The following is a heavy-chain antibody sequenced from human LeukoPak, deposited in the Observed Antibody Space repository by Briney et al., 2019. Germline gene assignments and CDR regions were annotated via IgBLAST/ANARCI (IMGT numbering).Heavy chain of an antibody. CDR3: ARDGNRGYDYYYMDV. D-gene: IGHD1-14*01. V-gene: IGHV1-69*13. J-gene: IGHJ6*03. CDR2: IIPIFGTA. CDR1: GGTFSSYA. Sequence: GASVKVSCKASGGTFSSYAISWVRQAPGQGLEWMGGIIPIFGTANYAQKFQGRVTITADESTSTAYMELSSLRSEDTAVYYCARDGNRGYDYYYMDVWGKGTTVTISS.